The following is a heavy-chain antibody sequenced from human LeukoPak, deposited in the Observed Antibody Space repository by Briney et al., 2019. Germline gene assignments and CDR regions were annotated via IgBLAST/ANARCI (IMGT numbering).Heavy chain of an antibody. CDR3: ARDGNFDY. D-gene: IGHD1-14*01. J-gene: IGHJ4*02. Sequence: ASVKVSCKASGYTFTDYYMHWVRQAPGQGLEWMGWINPNSGGTNYVQKLQGRVTMTRDTSISTVYMELTRLRSDDTAFYYCARDGNFDYWGQGTLVTVSS. V-gene: IGHV1-2*02. CDR1: GYTFTDYY. CDR2: INPNSGGT.